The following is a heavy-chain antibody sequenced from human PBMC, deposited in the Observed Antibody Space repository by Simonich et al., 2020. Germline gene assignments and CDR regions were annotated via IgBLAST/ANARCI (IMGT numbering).Heavy chain of an antibody. V-gene: IGHV1-2*02. Sequence: QVQLVQSGAEVKKPGASVKVSCKASGYTFTGYYMHWVRQAPGQGLGWVGWINPNSGGTNYAQKFQGRVTMTRDTSISTAYMELSRLRSDDTAVYYCAIDSPSIAARPYWYFDLWGRGTLVTVSS. J-gene: IGHJ2*01. CDR2: INPNSGGT. CDR3: AIDSPSIAARPYWYFDL. CDR1: GYTFTGYY. D-gene: IGHD6-6*01.